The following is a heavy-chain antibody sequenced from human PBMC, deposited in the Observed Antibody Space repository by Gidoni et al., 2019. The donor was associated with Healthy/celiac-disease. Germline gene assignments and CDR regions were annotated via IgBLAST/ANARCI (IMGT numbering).Heavy chain of an antibody. CDR3: ARVFATRSRRWDSYFDY. CDR1: GYTFTSYD. V-gene: IGHV1-8*01. J-gene: IGHJ4*02. D-gene: IGHD3-10*02. Sequence: QVQLVQSGAEVKKPGASVKVSCKASGYTFTSYDINWVRQATGQGLEWMGWMNPNSGNTGYAQKFQGRVTMTRNTSISTAYMELSSLRSEDTAVYYCARVFATRSRRWDSYFDYWGQGTLVTVSS. CDR2: MNPNSGNT.